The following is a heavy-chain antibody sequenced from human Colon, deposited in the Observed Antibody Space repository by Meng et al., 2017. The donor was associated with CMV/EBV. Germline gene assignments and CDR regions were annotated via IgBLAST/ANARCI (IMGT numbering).Heavy chain of an antibody. J-gene: IGHJ6*02. CDR1: GFTFSSYG. V-gene: IGHV3-30*02. CDR2: IRYDGSNK. Sequence: GGSLRLSCAASGFTFSSYGMHWVRQAPGKGLEWVAFIRYDGSNKYYADSVKGRFTISRDNSKNTLYLQMNSLRAEDTAVYYCARDGRYDNGSYYYNYAMDVWGRGTMVTVSS. D-gene: IGHD4-17*01. CDR3: ARDGRYDNGSYYYNYAMDV.